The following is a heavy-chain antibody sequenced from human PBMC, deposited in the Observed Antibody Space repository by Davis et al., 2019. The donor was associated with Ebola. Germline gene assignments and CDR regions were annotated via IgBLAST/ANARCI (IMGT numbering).Heavy chain of an antibody. Sequence: ASVKVSCKASGYTFTSSSLYWVRQAPGQGLECMGIINPSGGGTRYAQRFQGRVTMTREMSTSTIYMELGGLGSDDTAMYFCARGESPVVGATPFDFWGQGTLVTVSS. CDR3: ARGESPVVGATPFDF. CDR1: GYTFTSSS. CDR2: INPSGGGT. V-gene: IGHV1-46*03. J-gene: IGHJ4*02. D-gene: IGHD1-26*01.